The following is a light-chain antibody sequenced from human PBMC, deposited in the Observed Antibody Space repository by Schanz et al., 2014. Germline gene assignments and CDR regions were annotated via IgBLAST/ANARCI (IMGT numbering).Light chain of an antibody. Sequence: ETVLTQSPGTLSLSPGERATLSCRASQSVSSNYLAWYQQKPGQAPRLLIYGAFDRATGIPDRFSGSGSGTVFTLTISRLEPEDFAVYYCQQYSKSPLTFGGGTKVEI. CDR3: QQYSKSPLT. V-gene: IGKV3-20*01. J-gene: IGKJ4*01. CDR2: GAF. CDR1: QSVSSNY.